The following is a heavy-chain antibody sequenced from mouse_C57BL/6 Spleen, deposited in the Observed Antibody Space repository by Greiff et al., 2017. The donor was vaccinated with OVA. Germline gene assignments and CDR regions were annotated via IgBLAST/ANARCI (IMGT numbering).Heavy chain of an antibody. CDR1: GYTFTTYP. CDR3: ARKDYDYAWFAD. D-gene: IGHD2-4*01. V-gene: IGHV1-47*01. J-gene: IGHJ3*01. Sequence: VQGVESGAELVKPGASVKMSCKASGYTFTTYPIEWMKQNHGKSLEWIGNFHPYNDDTKYNEKFKGKATLTVEKSSSTVYLELSRLTSDDSAVYYCARKDYDYAWFADWGQGTLVTVSA. CDR2: FHPYNDDT.